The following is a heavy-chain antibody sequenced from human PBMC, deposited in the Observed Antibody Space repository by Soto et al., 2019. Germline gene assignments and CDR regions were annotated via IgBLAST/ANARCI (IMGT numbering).Heavy chain of an antibody. D-gene: IGHD5-18*01. CDR1: GGTFSSYA. CDR2: IIPIFGTA. Sequence: SVKVSWKASGGTFSSYAISWVRQAPGQGLEWMGGIIPIFGTANYAQKFQGRVTITADKSTSTAYMELSSLRSEDTAVYYCARANGYSYGYYYYYGMDVWGQGTTVTVSS. CDR3: ARANGYSYGYYYYYGMDV. J-gene: IGHJ6*02. V-gene: IGHV1-69*06.